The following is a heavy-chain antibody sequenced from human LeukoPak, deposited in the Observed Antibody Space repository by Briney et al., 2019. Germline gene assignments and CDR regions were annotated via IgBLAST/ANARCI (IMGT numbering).Heavy chain of an antibody. Sequence: GSLRLSCAASGFSFSTYAMSWVRQAPGKGLEWVSGISGSGGSTYYADSVKGRFTISRDNSKNTLYLEMNSLRAEDTAVYYCAKQTRYDSPAGGRGFDYWGQGTLVTVSS. CDR1: GFSFSTYA. CDR2: ISGSGGST. CDR3: AKQTRYDSPAGGRGFDY. D-gene: IGHD3-22*01. J-gene: IGHJ4*02. V-gene: IGHV3-23*01.